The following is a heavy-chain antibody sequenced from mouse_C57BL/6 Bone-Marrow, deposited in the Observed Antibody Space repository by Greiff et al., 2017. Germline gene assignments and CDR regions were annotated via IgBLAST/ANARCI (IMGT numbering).Heavy chain of an antibody. CDR2: IYPRSGNT. Sequence: QVHVKQSGAELARPGASVKLSCKASGYTFTSYGISWVKQRTGQGLEWIGEIYPRSGNTYYNEKFKGKATLTADKSSSTAYMELRSLTSEDSAVYFCARYGQLRLPCAMDYWGQGTSVTVSS. CDR1: GYTFTSYG. D-gene: IGHD3-2*02. CDR3: ARYGQLRLPCAMDY. J-gene: IGHJ4*01. V-gene: IGHV1-81*01.